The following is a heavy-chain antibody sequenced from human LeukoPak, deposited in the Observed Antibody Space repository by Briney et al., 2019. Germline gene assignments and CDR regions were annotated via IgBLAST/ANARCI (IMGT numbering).Heavy chain of an antibody. CDR2: IYYNGHT. J-gene: IGHJ5*02. CDR3: VRSPKGTAVTANWFDP. V-gene: IGHV4-39*07. Sequence: SETLSLTCAISGGSISGASIRGTTYYWGCVRQPPGKGLEWIGSIYYNGHTFFNPSLKSRVTMSLDTSRNQVSLKLSSVTAADTAVYYCVRSPKGTAVTANWFDPWGQGTLVTVSS. D-gene: IGHD6-19*01. CDR1: GGSISGASIRGTTYY.